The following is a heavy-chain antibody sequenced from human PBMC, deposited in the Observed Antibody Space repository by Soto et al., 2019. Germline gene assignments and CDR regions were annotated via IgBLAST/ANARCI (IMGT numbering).Heavy chain of an antibody. CDR1: GGTFSRYS. CDR3: ARPTWGYCSGGSCYSGSYYYGMDV. J-gene: IGHJ6*02. V-gene: IGHV1-69*13. CDR2: IIPIFGTA. Sequence: SGKVSCKASGGTFSRYSISWVREAPGQGLEWMGGIIPIFGTANYAQKFQGRVTITADESTSTAYMELSSLRSEDTAVYYCARPTWGYCSGGSCYSGSYYYGMDVWGQGTTVTVSS. D-gene: IGHD2-15*01.